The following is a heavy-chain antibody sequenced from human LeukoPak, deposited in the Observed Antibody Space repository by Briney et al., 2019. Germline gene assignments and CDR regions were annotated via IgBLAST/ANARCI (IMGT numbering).Heavy chain of an antibody. CDR2: INPNSGGT. V-gene: IGHV1-2*02. D-gene: IGHD3-10*01. CDR3: ARAPPDPVRGIRFDY. CDR1: GYTFTGYY. Sequence: ASVKVSCKASGYTFTGYYMHWVRQAPGQGLEWMGWINPNSGGTNYAQKFQGRVTMTRGTSISTAYMELSRLRSDDTAVYYCARAPPDPVRGIRFDYWGQGTLVTVSS. J-gene: IGHJ4*02.